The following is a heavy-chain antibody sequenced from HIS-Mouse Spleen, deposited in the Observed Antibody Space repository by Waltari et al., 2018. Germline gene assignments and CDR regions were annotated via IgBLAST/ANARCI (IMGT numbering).Heavy chain of an antibody. Sequence: QLQLQESGPGLVKPSETPSLTRTVAGCPISRSRYYWGWIRKPPGKGLEWIGSIYYIGSTYYNPSLKSRVTISVDTSKNQFSLKLSSVTAADTAVYYCAREIPYSSSWYDWYFDLWGRGTLVTVSS. J-gene: IGHJ2*01. CDR3: AREIPYSSSWYDWYFDL. D-gene: IGHD6-13*01. CDR2: IYYIGST. V-gene: IGHV4-39*07. CDR1: GCPISRSRYY.